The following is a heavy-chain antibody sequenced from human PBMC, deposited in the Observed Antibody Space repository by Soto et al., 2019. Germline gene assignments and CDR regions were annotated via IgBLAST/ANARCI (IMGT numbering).Heavy chain of an antibody. V-gene: IGHV3-30-3*01. CDR3: ARDRRFLEWLAPSYYYYGMDV. D-gene: IGHD3-3*01. Sequence: GGSLRLSCAASGFTFSSYAMHWVRQAPGKGLEWVAVISYDGSNKYYADSVKGRFTISRDNSKNTLYLQMNSLRAEDTAVYYCARDRRFLEWLAPSYYYYGMDVWGQGTTVTVS. J-gene: IGHJ6*02. CDR1: GFTFSSYA. CDR2: ISYDGSNK.